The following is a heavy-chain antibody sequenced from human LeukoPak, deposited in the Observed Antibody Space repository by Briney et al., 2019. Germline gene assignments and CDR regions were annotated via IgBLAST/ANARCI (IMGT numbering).Heavy chain of an antibody. D-gene: IGHD1-26*01. Sequence: ASVKVSCKASGYTFTSYAMHWVRQAPGQRLEWMGWINAGNGNTKYSQKFQGRVTITRDTSASTAYMELSSLRSEDTAVYYCARDNGIVGAIRNYGMDVWGQGTTVTVSS. CDR1: GYTFTSYA. J-gene: IGHJ6*02. V-gene: IGHV1-3*01. CDR3: ARDNGIVGAIRNYGMDV. CDR2: INAGNGNT.